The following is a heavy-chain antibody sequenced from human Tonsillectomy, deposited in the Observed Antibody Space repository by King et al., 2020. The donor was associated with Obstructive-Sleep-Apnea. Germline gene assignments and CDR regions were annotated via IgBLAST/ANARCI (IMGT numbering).Heavy chain of an antibody. D-gene: IGHD1-26*01. CDR1: EFTFSRYW. CDR3: VRGHVVGSVIHFDS. CDR2: IIGDESST. Sequence: VQLVESGGGLVQPGGSLRLSCAASEFTFSRYWMHWVRQVPGKGLVWVSRIIGDESSTSYAESAKGRFTISRDNAKSTLYLQMNSLRDEDTAVYYCVRGHVVGSVIHFDSWGQGTLVTVSS. V-gene: IGHV3-74*01. J-gene: IGHJ4*02.